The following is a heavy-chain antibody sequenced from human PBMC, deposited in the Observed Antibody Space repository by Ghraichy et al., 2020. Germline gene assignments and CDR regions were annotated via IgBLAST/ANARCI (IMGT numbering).Heavy chain of an antibody. CDR3: ARDHPTSYYYSMDV. V-gene: IGHV4-59*01. CDR1: GASISSFY. J-gene: IGHJ6*02. CDR2: IYDSGST. Sequence: SETLSLTCTVSGASISSFYWSWIRQPPGKGLEWIGYIYDSGSTNYNPSLKSRVTISVDTSKNQFSLSLGSVTDADTAVYYCARDHPTSYYYSMDVWGQGTTDTVS.